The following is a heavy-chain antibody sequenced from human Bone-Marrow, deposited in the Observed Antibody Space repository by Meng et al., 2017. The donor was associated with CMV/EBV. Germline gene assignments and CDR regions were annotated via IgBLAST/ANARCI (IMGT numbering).Heavy chain of an antibody. CDR3: ARAMIMAARALDF. CDR2: ITFDGSNT. V-gene: IGHV3-30*03. CDR1: GFSFNDYG. J-gene: IGHJ4*02. D-gene: IGHD3-16*01. Sequence: GGSLRLSCAVSGFSFNDYGMHWVRQTPGKGLEWLTFITFDGSNTYYADSVKGRFTISRDNSKNTLYLQMNSLRNDDTAVYYCARAMIMAARALDFWGQGTLVTVSS.